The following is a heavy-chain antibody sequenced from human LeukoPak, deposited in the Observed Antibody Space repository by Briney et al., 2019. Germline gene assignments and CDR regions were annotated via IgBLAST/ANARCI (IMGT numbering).Heavy chain of an antibody. V-gene: IGHV1-46*01. CDR3: ARVLAVAGTAPDY. CDR2: INPSGGST. CDR1: GYTFTSYY. J-gene: IGHJ4*02. Sequence: ASVKVSCKASGYTFTSYYMHWVRQAPGQGLEXXXXINPSGGSTSYAQKLQGRVTMTRDTSTSTVYMELSSLRSEDTAVYYCARVLAVAGTAPDYWGQGTLVTVSS. D-gene: IGHD6-19*01.